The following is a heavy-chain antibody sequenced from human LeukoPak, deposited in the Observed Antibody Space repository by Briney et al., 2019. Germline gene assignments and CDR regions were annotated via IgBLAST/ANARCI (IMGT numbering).Heavy chain of an antibody. CDR3: ARDRVGRWNDP. Sequence: GWINPNSGGTNYAQKFQGRGTMTRDTSISTAYMELSRLRSDDTAVYYCARDRVGRWNDPWGQGTLVTVSS. V-gene: IGHV1-2*02. D-gene: IGHD1-1*01. J-gene: IGHJ5*02. CDR2: INPNSGGT.